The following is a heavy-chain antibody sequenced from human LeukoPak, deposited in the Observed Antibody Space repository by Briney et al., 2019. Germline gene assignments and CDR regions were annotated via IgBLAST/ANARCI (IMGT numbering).Heavy chain of an antibody. D-gene: IGHD3-10*01. CDR2: IDPGDSSS. J-gene: IGHJ4*02. V-gene: IGHV5-10-1*01. CDR3: LSHQNSCGSGSAAFDY. CDR1: GYRFTSSS. Sequence: GESLKISCKGSGYRFTSSSITWVGQVPGEGLEWMGRIDPGDSSSSYSPSFQGHVTISADMAITTAYLQWSSLKASDSAMSYCLSHQNSCGSGSAAFDYWGQGTLVTVSS.